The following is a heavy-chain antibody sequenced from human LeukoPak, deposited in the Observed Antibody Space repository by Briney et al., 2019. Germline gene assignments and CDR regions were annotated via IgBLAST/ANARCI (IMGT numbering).Heavy chain of an antibody. CDR3: AKDGVDTAMVSWYYYYYMDV. CDR1: GFTFSSYA. J-gene: IGHJ6*03. CDR2: ISGSGGST. V-gene: IGHV3-23*01. Sequence: GGSLRLSCAASGFTFSSYAMSWVRQAPGKGLEWVSAISGSGGSTYYADSVKGRFTISRYNSKNTLYLQMNSLRAEDTAVYYCAKDGVDTAMVSWYYYYYMDVWGKGTTVTVSS. D-gene: IGHD5-18*01.